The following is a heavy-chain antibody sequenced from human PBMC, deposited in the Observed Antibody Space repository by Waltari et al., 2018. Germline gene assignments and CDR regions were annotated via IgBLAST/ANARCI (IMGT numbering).Heavy chain of an antibody. V-gene: IGHV3-33*01. CDR3: ASSLEPQYSSSWDYYYYMDV. CDR2: IWFDGINK. D-gene: IGHD6-13*01. CDR1: GFTFSSYG. J-gene: IGHJ6*03. Sequence: QVQLVESGGGVVQPGRSLRLSCAASGFTFSSYGMHWVRQAPGKGLEWVAVIWFDGINKYYADSVKGRFTISRDNSKNTLYLQMNSLRAEDTAVYYCASSLEPQYSSSWDYYYYMDVWGKGTTVTVSS.